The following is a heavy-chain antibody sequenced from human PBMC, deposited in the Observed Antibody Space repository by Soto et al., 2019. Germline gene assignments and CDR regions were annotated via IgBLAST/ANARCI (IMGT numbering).Heavy chain of an antibody. J-gene: IGHJ4*02. CDR1: GYSFTTYW. V-gene: IGHV5-51*01. Sequence: EVQLVQSGAEVKKTGESLKISCQGSGYSFTTYWIGWVRQMPGKGLEWMGIIYPGDSDTRYSPSFQGQVTISADKSINTAYLQWSSLKASDTAIYYCATGGYCSGTRCYNFFDYWGQGTLVTVSS. CDR3: ATGGYCSGTRCYNFFDY. D-gene: IGHD2-2*02. CDR2: IYPGDSDT.